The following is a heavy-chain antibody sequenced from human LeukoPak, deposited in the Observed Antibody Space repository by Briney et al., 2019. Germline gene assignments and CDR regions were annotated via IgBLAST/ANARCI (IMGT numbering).Heavy chain of an antibody. CDR1: GYSIISTDW. Sequence: PSETLSLTCAVSGYSIISTDWWGWIRQPPGKGLEWIGYIYYNGNTCYNPSLKSRLTISGDTSKNQFSLKLSSVTAADTAVYYCVRNFDSYNAFDIWGQGTMVTVSS. D-gene: IGHD3-22*01. J-gene: IGHJ3*02. CDR3: VRNFDSYNAFDI. CDR2: IYYNGNT. V-gene: IGHV4-28*01.